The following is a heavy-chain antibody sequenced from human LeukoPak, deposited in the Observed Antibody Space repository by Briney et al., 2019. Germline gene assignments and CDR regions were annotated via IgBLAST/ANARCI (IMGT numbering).Heavy chain of an antibody. CDR2: INSGGTT. Sequence: PGGSLRLSCAASRFAFSTYAMSWVRQAPGKGLECVSTINSGGTTYYADSVKGRFTISRDNSKNTVYLQMNSLRADDTALYYCAKADYGDYFDFWGQGNLVTVSS. V-gene: IGHV3-23*01. CDR3: AKADYGDYFDF. D-gene: IGHD4-17*01. CDR1: RFAFSTYA. J-gene: IGHJ4*02.